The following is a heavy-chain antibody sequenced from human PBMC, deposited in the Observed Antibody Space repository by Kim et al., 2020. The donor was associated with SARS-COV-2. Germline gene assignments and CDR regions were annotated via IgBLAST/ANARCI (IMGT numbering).Heavy chain of an antibody. Sequence: GGSLRLSCAASGFTFSAYVMNWVRQAPGKGLEWVSLINLSGGTYYADPVKGRFTTSRDNSKDTLYLQMNSLRVEDTAVYYCSTALTGVGLCNHWGQGTLVSVSS. CDR3: STALTGVGLCNH. D-gene: IGHD2-8*01. V-gene: IGHV3-23*01. CDR2: INLSGGT. J-gene: IGHJ4*02. CDR1: GFTFSAYV.